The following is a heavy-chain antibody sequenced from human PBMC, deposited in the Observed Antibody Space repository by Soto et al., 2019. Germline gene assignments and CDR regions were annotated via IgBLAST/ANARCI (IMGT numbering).Heavy chain of an antibody. J-gene: IGHJ4*02. CDR2: IRSKANSYAT. V-gene: IGHV3-73*01. CDR1: GFTFSGSA. Sequence: GGSLRLSCAASGFTFSGSAMHWVRQASGKGLEWVGRIRSKANSYATAYAASVKGRFTISRDDSKNTAYLQMNSLKTEDTAVYYCTPAPEYCSSTSCYEYYFDYWGQGTLVTVSS. D-gene: IGHD2-2*01. CDR3: TPAPEYCSSTSCYEYYFDY.